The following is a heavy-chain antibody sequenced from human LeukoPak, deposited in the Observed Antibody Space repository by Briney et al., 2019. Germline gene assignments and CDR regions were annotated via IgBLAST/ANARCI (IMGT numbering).Heavy chain of an antibody. CDR1: GYTFTSCG. CDR2: ISAYNGNT. J-gene: IGHJ6*02. Sequence: ASVTVSCTASGYTFTSCGISWVRQAPGQGLEWMGWISAYNGNTNYAQKLQGRVTMTTDTSTSTAYMELRSLRSDDTAVYYCARRIAARPTYYYYGMDVWGQGTTVTVSS. CDR3: ARRIAARPTYYYYGMDV. D-gene: IGHD6-6*01. V-gene: IGHV1-18*01.